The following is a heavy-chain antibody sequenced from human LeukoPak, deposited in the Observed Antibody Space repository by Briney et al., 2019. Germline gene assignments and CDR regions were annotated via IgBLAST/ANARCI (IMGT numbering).Heavy chain of an antibody. D-gene: IGHD2-8*01. CDR3: AKNGPKGPFVRYFDY. CDR1: RFTFSTYA. Sequence: GGSLRLSCAASRFTFSTYAMSWVRQAPGKGLEWVSSISASGALTYYADSVRGRFTISRDNSKNTLYLQMTSLRAEDTAVYYCAKNGPKGPFVRYFDYWGQGTLITVSS. V-gene: IGHV3-23*01. J-gene: IGHJ4*02. CDR2: ISASGALT.